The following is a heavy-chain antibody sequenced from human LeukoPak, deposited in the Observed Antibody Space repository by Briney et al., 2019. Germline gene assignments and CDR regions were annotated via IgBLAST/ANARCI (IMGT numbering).Heavy chain of an antibody. V-gene: IGHV3-9*01. J-gene: IGHJ4*02. CDR2: ISWNSGSI. CDR3: AKGRGSGSYHGSYYFDY. Sequence: PGGSLRLSCAASGFTFDDYAMHWVRQAPGKGLEWVSGISWNSGSIGYADSVKGRFTISRDNAKNSLYLQMNSLRAEDTALYYCAKGRGSGSYHGSYYFDYWGQGTLVTVSS. CDR1: GFTFDDYA. D-gene: IGHD1-26*01.